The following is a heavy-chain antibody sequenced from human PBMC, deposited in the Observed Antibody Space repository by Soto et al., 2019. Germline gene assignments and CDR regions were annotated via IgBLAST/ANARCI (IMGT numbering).Heavy chain of an antibody. Sequence: GSGPTLVNPTQTLTLTCTFSGFSLSTSGMCVSWIRQPPGKALEWLARIDWDDDKYYSTSLKTRLTISKDTSKNQVVLTMTNMDPVDTATYYCARIFCSGGSCSYFDYWGQEPWSPSPQ. V-gene: IGHV2-70*11. D-gene: IGHD2-15*01. J-gene: IGHJ4*01. CDR3: ARIFCSGGSCSYFDY. CDR2: IDWDDDK. CDR1: GFSLSTSGMC.